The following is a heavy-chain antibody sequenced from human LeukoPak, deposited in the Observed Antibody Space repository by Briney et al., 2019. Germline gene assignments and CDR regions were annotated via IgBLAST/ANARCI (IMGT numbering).Heavy chain of an antibody. CDR3: AREGRHYYDSSGYGH. CDR1: GFTFSSYW. V-gene: IGHV3-74*01. D-gene: IGHD3-22*01. J-gene: IGHJ4*02. CDR2: INSDGSST. Sequence: QPGGSLRLSCAASGFTFSSYWMHWVRHAPGKGLVWVSRINSDGSSTSYADSVKGRFTISRDNAKNTLYLQMNSLRAEDTAVYYCAREGRHYYDSSGYGHWGQGTLVTVSS.